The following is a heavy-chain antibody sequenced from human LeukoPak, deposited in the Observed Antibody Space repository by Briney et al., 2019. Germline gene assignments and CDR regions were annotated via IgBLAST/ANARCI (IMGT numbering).Heavy chain of an antibody. CDR1: GGSISSYY. CDR3: ATTLSAWEGHYYYMDV. Sequence: SETLSLTCTVSGGSISSYYWSWIRQPPGKGLEWMGYIYYSGSTNYNPSLKRRVTISVVNPKSQSSLKLSSVPAADTAYYYFATTLSAWEGHYYYMDVWGKGTTVTVSS. D-gene: IGHD1-26*01. J-gene: IGHJ6*03. V-gene: IGHV4-59*01. CDR2: IYYSGST.